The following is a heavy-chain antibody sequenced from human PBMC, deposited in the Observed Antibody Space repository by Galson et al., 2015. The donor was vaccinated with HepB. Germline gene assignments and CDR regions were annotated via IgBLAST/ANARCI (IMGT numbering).Heavy chain of an antibody. CDR1: GGIFSSYA. CDR2: IIPIFGTA. V-gene: IGHV1-69*13. CDR3: AKGSGSDSDYIDF. J-gene: IGHJ4*02. D-gene: IGHD1-26*01. Sequence: SVKVSCKSSGGIFSSYAFSWVRQAPGQGLEWMGGIIPIFGTANYAEKFQDRVTITADESTNTAYMALSSLRSEETAVYYCAKGSGSDSDYIDFWGLGTLVTVSS.